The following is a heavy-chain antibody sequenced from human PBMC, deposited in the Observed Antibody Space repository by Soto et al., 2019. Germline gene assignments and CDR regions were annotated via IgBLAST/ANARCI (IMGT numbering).Heavy chain of an antibody. V-gene: IGHV3-33*01. CDR2: VWYDGSNK. D-gene: IGHD6-19*01. CDR3: ARDRYSSGWYDLDY. J-gene: IGHJ4*02. Sequence: QVQLVESGGGVVQPGRSLRLSCAASGSTSNTYGMHWVRRAPGKGLEWVAVVWYDGSNKYYADSVKGRFTISRENSKNTLYLQLNSLRAEDTAVYYCARDRYSSGWYDLDYWGQGTLVTVSS. CDR1: GSTSNTYG.